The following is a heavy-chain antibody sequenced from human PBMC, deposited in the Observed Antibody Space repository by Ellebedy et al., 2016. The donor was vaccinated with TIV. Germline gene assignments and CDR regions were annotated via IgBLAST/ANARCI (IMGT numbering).Heavy chain of an antibody. CDR1: GGSFSGYY. D-gene: IGHD6-13*01. V-gene: IGHV4-34*01. J-gene: IGHJ3*02. CDR2: INHSRIT. Sequence: MPSETLSLTCDVYGGSFSGYYWSWSRQPPGKGVEGIGEINHSRITNYNPSLKSRVTISVDTSKNQFSLKLNSVTAADTAVYYCARVVWQQPVSYALDIWGQGTMVTVSS. CDR3: ARVVWQQPVSYALDI.